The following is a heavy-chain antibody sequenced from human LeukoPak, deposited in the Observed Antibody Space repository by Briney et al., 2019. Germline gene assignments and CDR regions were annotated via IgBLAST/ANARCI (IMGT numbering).Heavy chain of an antibody. V-gene: IGHV4-59*11. Sequence: SGTLSLTCTVSGGSISSLYRSWIRQPPGRGLEYIGYVHYSGATNYNPSLKSRVIISMDSSMNQYSLRLNSVTAADTAVYYCARSATIAVFRYGMDVWGLGTTVTVSS. CDR1: GGSISSLY. D-gene: IGHD5-24*01. CDR2: VHYSGAT. J-gene: IGHJ6*02. CDR3: ARSATIAVFRYGMDV.